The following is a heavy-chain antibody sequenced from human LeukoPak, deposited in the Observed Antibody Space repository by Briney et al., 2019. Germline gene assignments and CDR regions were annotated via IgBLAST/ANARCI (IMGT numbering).Heavy chain of an antibody. J-gene: IGHJ4*02. Sequence: GASVKVSCKASGYTFTSYGISWVRQAPGQGLEWMGWISAYNGNTNHAQKLQGRVTMTTDTSTSTAYMELSSLRSEDTAVYYCARDKPQRNRHWSGYIYWGQGTLVTVSS. CDR3: ARDKPQRNRHWSGYIY. CDR2: ISAYNGNT. CDR1: GYTFTSYG. V-gene: IGHV1-18*01. D-gene: IGHD3-3*01.